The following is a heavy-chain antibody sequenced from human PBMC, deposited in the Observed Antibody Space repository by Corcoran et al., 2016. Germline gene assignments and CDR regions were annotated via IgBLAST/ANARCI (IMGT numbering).Heavy chain of an antibody. CDR3: AKDHDYGDYAVYMDV. Sequence: EVQLEESGGVVVQPGGSLRLSCAASGFIFDDYAMRWFRQAQGRGLEWVSLISWDGGSTYYAASVKVRFTISRDNSKNSLYLQMNSLRAEDTALYYCAKDHDYGDYAVYMDVWGQGTTVTVSS. CDR1: GFIFDDYA. D-gene: IGHD4-17*01. V-gene: IGHV3-43D*03. CDR2: ISWDGGST. J-gene: IGHJ6*02.